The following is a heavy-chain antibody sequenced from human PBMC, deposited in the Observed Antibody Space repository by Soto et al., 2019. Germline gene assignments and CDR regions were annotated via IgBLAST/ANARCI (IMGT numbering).Heavy chain of an antibody. J-gene: IGHJ4*02. CDR3: ARRPSRGSDY. Sequence: QVQLQESGPGLVKPSETLSLTCTVSGGSISSYYWSWIRQPPGKGLEWIGYIYYSGSTNYNPSLKSRVTISVDTSKNQFSLKLSSVTAADTAVYYCARRPSRGSDYWGQGTLVTVSS. CDR1: GGSISSYY. CDR2: IYYSGST. V-gene: IGHV4-59*01. D-gene: IGHD6-25*01.